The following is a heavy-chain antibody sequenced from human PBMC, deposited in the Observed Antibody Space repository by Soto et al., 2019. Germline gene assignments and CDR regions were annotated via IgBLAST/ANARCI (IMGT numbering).Heavy chain of an antibody. V-gene: IGHV4-39*01. J-gene: IGHJ5*02. Sequence: PSETLSLTCSVSGGSVNSGGYSWSWIRQPPGKGLEWIGSIYYSGSTYYNPSLKSRVTISVDTSKNQFSLKLSSVTAADTAVYYCAKMARSSTSWWTARNWFDPWGQGTPVTVSS. D-gene: IGHD2-2*01. CDR2: IYYSGST. CDR1: GGSVNSGGYS. CDR3: AKMARSSTSWWTARNWFDP.